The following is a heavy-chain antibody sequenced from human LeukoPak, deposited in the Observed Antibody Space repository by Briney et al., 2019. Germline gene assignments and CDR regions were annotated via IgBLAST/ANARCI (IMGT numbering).Heavy chain of an antibody. CDR3: ARAGPWERNYYYMDV. D-gene: IGHD3-16*01. V-gene: IGHV1-46*01. CDR1: GYTFTSYY. CDR2: INPSGGST. J-gene: IGHJ6*03. Sequence: VASVKVSCKASGYTFTSYYMYWVRQAPGQGLEWMGIINPSGGSTSYAQKFQGRVTMTRDTPTSTVYMELSSLRSEDTAVYYCARAGPWERNYYYMDVWGKGTTVTVSS.